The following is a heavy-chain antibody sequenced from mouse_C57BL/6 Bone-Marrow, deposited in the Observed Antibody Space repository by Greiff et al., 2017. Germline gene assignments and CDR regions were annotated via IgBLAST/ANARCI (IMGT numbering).Heavy chain of an antibody. D-gene: IGHD2-2*01. CDR1: GYTFTSYW. V-gene: IGHV1-52*01. CDR3: ARGRGVRGAMDY. Sequence: QVQLQQPGAELLRPGSSVKLSCKASGYTFTSYWMHWVKQRPIQGLEWIGNIDPSDSETHYNQKFKDKATLTVDKSSSTAYMQRSSLTSEDSAVYYCARGRGVRGAMDYWGQGTSVTVSS. J-gene: IGHJ4*01. CDR2: IDPSDSET.